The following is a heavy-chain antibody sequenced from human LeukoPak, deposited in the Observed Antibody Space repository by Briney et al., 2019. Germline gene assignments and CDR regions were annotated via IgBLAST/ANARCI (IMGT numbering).Heavy chain of an antibody. D-gene: IGHD5-12*01. CDR3: ARDSPDIVATPLGY. Sequence: ASVKVSCKASGGTLSSYAISWVRQAPGQGLEWMGGIIPIFGTANYAQKFQGRVTITADESTSTAYMELSSLRSEDTAVYYCARDSPDIVATPLGYWGQGTLVTVSS. CDR2: IIPIFGTA. J-gene: IGHJ4*02. CDR1: GGTLSSYA. V-gene: IGHV1-69*13.